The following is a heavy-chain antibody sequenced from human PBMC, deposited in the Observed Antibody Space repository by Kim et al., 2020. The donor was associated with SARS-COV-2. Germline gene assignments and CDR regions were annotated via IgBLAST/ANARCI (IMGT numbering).Heavy chain of an antibody. D-gene: IGHD3-3*01. CDR2: IKQDGSEK. CDR1: GFTFSSYW. CDR3: ARDIPYYDFWSAQGWFDP. Sequence: GGSLRLSCAASGFTFSSYWMSWVRQAPGKGLEWVVNIKQDGSEKYYVDSVKGRFTISRDNAKNSLYLQMNSLRAEDTAVYYCARDIPYYDFWSAQGWFDPWGQGTLVTVSS. J-gene: IGHJ5*02. V-gene: IGHV3-7*01.